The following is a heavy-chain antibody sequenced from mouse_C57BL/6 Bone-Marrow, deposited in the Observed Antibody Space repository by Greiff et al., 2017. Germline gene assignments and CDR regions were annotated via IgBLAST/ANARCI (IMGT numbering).Heavy chain of an antibody. V-gene: IGHV1-26*01. Sequence: VQLKQSGPELVKPGASVKISCKASGYTFTDYYMNWVKQSHGKSLEWIGDINPNNGGTSYNQKFKGKATLTVDKSSSTAYMELRSLTSEDSAVYYCARGDYYDYDYVDYWGQGTTLTVSS. D-gene: IGHD2-4*01. CDR3: ARGDYYDYDYVDY. CDR2: INPNNGGT. J-gene: IGHJ2*01. CDR1: GYTFTDYY.